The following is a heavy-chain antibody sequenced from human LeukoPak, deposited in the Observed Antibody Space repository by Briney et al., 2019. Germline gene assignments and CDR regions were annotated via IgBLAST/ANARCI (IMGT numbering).Heavy chain of an antibody. Sequence: GESLKISCKGSGFTFSSYAMHWVRQAPGKGLEWVAVISYDGSNKYYADSVKGRFTISRDNSKNTLYLQMNSLRAEDTAVYYCARGYYGDYPMGFDYWGQGTLVTVSS. V-gene: IGHV3-30-3*01. CDR1: GFTFSSYA. D-gene: IGHD4-17*01. J-gene: IGHJ4*02. CDR2: ISYDGSNK. CDR3: ARGYYGDYPMGFDY.